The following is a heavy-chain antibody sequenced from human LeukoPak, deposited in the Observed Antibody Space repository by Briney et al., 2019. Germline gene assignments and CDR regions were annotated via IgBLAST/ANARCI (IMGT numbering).Heavy chain of an antibody. J-gene: IGHJ3*02. CDR2: IYYSGST. D-gene: IGHD6-19*01. V-gene: IGHV4-59*05. CDR3: ARVGAVAAPSAAFDI. Sequence: PSETLSLTCTVSGGSISSHYWSWIRQSPGKGLEWIGSIYYSGSTYYNPSLKSRVTISVDTSKNQFSLKLSSVTAADTAVYYCARVGAVAAPSAAFDIWGQGTMVTVSS. CDR1: GGSISSHY.